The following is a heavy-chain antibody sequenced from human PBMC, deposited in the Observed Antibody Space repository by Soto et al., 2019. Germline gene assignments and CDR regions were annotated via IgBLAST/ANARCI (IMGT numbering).Heavy chain of an antibody. V-gene: IGHV1-18*04. J-gene: IGHJ2*01. D-gene: IGHD6-19*01. Sequence: GAPVKIFSKAPGYTFTTYVIVWVRQAPGQGLEWMGWISPYSGETRYAEKFQDRVTLTTDTSTKTAYMDLRNLKSDDTAVYWCARGPVAGGEFWG. CDR1: GYTFTTYV. CDR3: ARGPVAGGEF. CDR2: ISPYSGET.